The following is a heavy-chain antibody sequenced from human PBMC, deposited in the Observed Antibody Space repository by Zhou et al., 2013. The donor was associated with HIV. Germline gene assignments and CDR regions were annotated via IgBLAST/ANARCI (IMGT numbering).Heavy chain of an antibody. CDR2: INPSGGST. Sequence: QVQLVQSGAEVKKPGASVTVSCKASGYTFTNYYIHWVRQVPGQGLEWMGIINPSGGSTNYAQSFQGRVSMTRTTSTSVVSLVLRSLRSQDTAMYYCARDLNRVSMGTFDSWGQGTLVTVSS. CDR1: GYTFTNYY. J-gene: IGHJ4*02. V-gene: IGHV1-46*01. CDR3: ARDLNRVSMGTFDS. D-gene: IGHD3-10*01.